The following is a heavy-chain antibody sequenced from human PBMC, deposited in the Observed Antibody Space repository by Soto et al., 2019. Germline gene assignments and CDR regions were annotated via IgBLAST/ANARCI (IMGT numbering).Heavy chain of an antibody. Sequence: QVQLQESGPGLVKPSGTLSLTCAVSGGSISSSNWWSWVRQPPGKGLEWIGEIYHSGSTNYNPSLKRRVTLSVDKSKNQFSLKLSSVTAADTAVYYCARVGGRYDSSGYYYGGIIDYWGQGTLVTVSS. D-gene: IGHD3-22*01. CDR1: GGSISSSNW. CDR2: IYHSGST. J-gene: IGHJ4*02. CDR3: ARVGGRYDSSGYYYGGIIDY. V-gene: IGHV4-4*02.